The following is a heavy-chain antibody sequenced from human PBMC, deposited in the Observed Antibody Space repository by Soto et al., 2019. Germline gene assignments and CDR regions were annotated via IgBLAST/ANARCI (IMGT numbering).Heavy chain of an antibody. D-gene: IGHD4-17*01. CDR1: GGTFSSYT. V-gene: IGHV1-69*08. J-gene: IGHJ6*02. Sequence: VQLVQSGAEVKKPGSSVKVSCKASGGTFSSYTISWVRQAPGQGLEWMGRIIPILGIANYAQKFQGRVTLTAAKSTRTAYMELSSLRSEDTAVYYCARDMTTVTTSRNYYYYSGMDVWGQGTTVTVSS. CDR3: ARDMTTVTTSRNYYYYSGMDV. CDR2: IIPILGIA.